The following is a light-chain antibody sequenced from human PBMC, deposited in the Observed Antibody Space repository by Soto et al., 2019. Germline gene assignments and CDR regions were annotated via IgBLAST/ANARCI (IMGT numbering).Light chain of an antibody. CDR2: DAS. J-gene: IGKJ5*01. CDR3: QQFNSYLA. CDR1: QGISSA. Sequence: AIQLTQSPSSLSASVGDRVTITCRASQGISSALAWYQQKPGKAPKLLIYDASSLESGVPSRFSGSGSGTDFTLTISSLKPEDFAAYYCQQFNSYLAIGQGTRLEIE. V-gene: IGKV1-13*02.